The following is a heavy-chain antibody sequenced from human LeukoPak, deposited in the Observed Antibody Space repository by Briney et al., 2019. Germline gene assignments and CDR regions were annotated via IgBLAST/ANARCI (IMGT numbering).Heavy chain of an antibody. J-gene: IGHJ6*03. CDR2: IIPIFGTA. Sequence: SVKVSCKASGGTFSSYAISWVRQAPGQGLEWMGGIIPIFGTANYAQKFQGRVTITTDESTSTAYMELSSLRSEVTAVYYCPTGAGWSGDSCPWHYYYYYMDVWGKGTTVTVSS. CDR1: GGTFSSYA. V-gene: IGHV1-69*05. D-gene: IGHD2-15*01. CDR3: PTGAGWSGDSCPWHYYYYYMDV.